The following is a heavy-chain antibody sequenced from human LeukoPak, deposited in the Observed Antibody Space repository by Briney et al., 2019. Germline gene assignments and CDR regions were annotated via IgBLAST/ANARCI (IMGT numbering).Heavy chain of an antibody. Sequence: SDPLTLTCAVYGGFFSRYYWSWLRQPPGKGVEGIGEINHSGSNNYNPSLKTRVTISVGKSKNQFSLKLSSVTAADTAVYYCARGRGFDFWSGYYYNWFDPWGQGTLVTVSS. D-gene: IGHD3-3*01. CDR1: GGFFSRYY. V-gene: IGHV4-34*01. J-gene: IGHJ5*02. CDR3: ARGRGFDFWSGYYYNWFDP. CDR2: INHSGSN.